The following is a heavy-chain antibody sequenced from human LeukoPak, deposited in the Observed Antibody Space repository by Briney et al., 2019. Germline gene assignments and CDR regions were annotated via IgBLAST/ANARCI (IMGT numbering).Heavy chain of an antibody. J-gene: IGHJ5*02. CDR2: INHSGST. CDR3: ARGRPYTHRWFDP. V-gene: IGHV4-34*01. CDR1: GGSFSGYY. Sequence: SETLSLTCAVYGGSFSGYYWSWIRQPPGKGLEWIGEINHSGSTNYSPSLKSRVTISVDTSKNQFSLKLSSVTAADTAVYYCARGRPYTHRWFDPWGQGTLVTVSS. D-gene: IGHD4-11*01.